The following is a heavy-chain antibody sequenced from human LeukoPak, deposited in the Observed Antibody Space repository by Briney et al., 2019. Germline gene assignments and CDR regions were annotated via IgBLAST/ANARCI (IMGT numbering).Heavy chain of an antibody. V-gene: IGHV4-34*01. J-gene: IGHJ4*02. CDR3: ARGPMGIVDY. Sequence: SETLSLTCAVYGGSFSGYYWSWIRQPPGKGLEWIGEINHSGSTNYNPTLKSRVTISVDTSKNQFSLKLSSVTAADTAVYYCARGPMGIVDYWGQGTLVTVSS. CDR1: GGSFSGYY. CDR2: INHSGST. D-gene: IGHD2-2*03.